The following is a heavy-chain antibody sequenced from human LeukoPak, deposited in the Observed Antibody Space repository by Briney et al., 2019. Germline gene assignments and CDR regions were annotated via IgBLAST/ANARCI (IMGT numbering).Heavy chain of an antibody. V-gene: IGHV4-59*01. J-gene: IGHJ4*02. D-gene: IGHD3-9*01. CDR3: ARVAYRYDILTGPREIYFDY. Sequence: SETLSLTCTVSGGSISSYYWSWIGQPPGKGLEWIGYIYYSGSTNYNPSLKSRVTISVDTSKNQFSLKLSSVTAADTAVYYCARVAYRYDILTGPREIYFDYWGQGTLVTVSS. CDR2: IYYSGST. CDR1: GGSISSYY.